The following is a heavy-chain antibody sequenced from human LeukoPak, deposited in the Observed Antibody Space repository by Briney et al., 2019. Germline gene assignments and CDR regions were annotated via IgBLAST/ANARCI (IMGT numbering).Heavy chain of an antibody. CDR2: IYYSGRT. J-gene: IGHJ6*03. CDR3: ASSTDDSSGYYYRQIYYYYYMDV. CDR1: GGSLSSYY. V-gene: IGHV4-59*08. D-gene: IGHD3-22*01. Sequence: SETLSLTCTVSGGSLSSYYWSWIRQPPGKGLEWIGYIYYSGRTNYNPSLKSRVTISVDTSKNQFSLKLSSVTAADTAVYYCASSTDDSSGYYYRQIYYYYYMDVWGKGTTVTVSS.